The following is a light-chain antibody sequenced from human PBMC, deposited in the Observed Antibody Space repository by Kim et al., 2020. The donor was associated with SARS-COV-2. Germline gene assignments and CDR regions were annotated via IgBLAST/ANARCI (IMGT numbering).Light chain of an antibody. CDR3: QVWDSSPVV. J-gene: IGLJ2*01. CDR2: RDG. Sequence: SVALGQTASITCGGNNIGSKNVHWYQQKPGQAPVLVIYRDGDRPSGIPERFSGSNSGNTATLTISRAQAGDEADYYCQVWDSSPVVFGGGTQLTVL. CDR1: NIGSKN. V-gene: IGLV3-9*01.